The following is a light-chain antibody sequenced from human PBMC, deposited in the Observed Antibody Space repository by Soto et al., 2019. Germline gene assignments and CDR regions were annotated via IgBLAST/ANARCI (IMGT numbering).Light chain of an antibody. CDR1: QSVSSS. J-gene: IGKJ1*01. CDR3: QQYGTSPRT. Sequence: EIVLTQSPGTLSLSPGERATLSCGAGQSVSSSLAWYQQKPGQAPRLLIYGASTRATGIPDRFSGSGSGTDCTLTISRLEPEDFAVYYCQQYGTSPRTFGQGPKVEIK. V-gene: IGKV3-20*01. CDR2: GAS.